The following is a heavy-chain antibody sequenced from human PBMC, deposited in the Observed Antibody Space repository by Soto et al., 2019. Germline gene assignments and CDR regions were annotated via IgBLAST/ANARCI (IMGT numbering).Heavy chain of an antibody. Sequence: QVLLQESGPGLVKPSGTLSLTCDVSGDSISVNTWWSWVRQTPGKGLGWIGEILHSGSVNYNPSLKGRVTISIDKSKNQVALRLSSMTAADTALYYCAGLVGRGKFSRLQYWGQGTLVTVSS. D-gene: IGHD6-6*01. V-gene: IGHV4-4*02. J-gene: IGHJ1*01. CDR2: ILHSGSV. CDR1: GDSISVNTW. CDR3: AGLVGRGKFSRLQY.